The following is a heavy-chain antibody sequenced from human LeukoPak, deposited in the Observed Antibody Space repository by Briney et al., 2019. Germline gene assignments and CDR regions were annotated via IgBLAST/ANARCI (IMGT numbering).Heavy chain of an antibody. J-gene: IGHJ4*02. Sequence: GALVKVSCKASGYTFTSYYMHWVRQAPGQGLEWMGIINPSGGSTSYAQKFQGRVTMTRDTSTSTVYMELSSLRSEDTAVYYCARDLTGVVASYYFDYWGQGTLVTVSS. CDR3: ARDLTGVVASYYFDY. CDR2: INPSGGST. CDR1: GYTFTSYY. D-gene: IGHD3-22*01. V-gene: IGHV1-46*01.